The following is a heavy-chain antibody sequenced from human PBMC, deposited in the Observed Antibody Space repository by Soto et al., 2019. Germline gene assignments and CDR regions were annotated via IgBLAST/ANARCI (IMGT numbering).Heavy chain of an antibody. Sequence: GASVKVSCKASGGTFSSYTISWVRQAPGQGLEWMGRIIPILGIANYAQKFQGRVTITADKSTSTAYMELSSLRSEDTAVYYCAVLHQELWPKPYFDYWGQGTLVTVSS. CDR3: AVLHQELWPKPYFDY. CDR1: GGTFSSYT. J-gene: IGHJ4*02. D-gene: IGHD3-10*01. V-gene: IGHV1-69*02. CDR2: IIPILGIA.